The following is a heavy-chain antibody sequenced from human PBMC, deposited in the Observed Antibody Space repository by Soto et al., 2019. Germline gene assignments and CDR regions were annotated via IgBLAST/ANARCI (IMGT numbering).Heavy chain of an antibody. D-gene: IGHD6-6*01. CDR3: ATQFGSSLVPFEI. J-gene: IGHJ3*02. Sequence: SMQVSCKPSGGTFTNYAFSWVRQAPGQGLEWMGGIIPIFGTPDYAQNFQGRVTITADESTRTASMELSSLRSEDTAVYYCATQFGSSLVPFEICGQGQM. CDR1: GGTFTNYA. V-gene: IGHV1-69*13. CDR2: IIPIFGTP.